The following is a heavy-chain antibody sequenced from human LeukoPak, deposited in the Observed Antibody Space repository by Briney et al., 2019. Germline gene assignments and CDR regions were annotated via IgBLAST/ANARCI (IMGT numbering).Heavy chain of an antibody. Sequence: PGRSLRLSCAASGFTFSSYGMHWVRQAPGKGLEWVAVISYDGSSEYYADSVKGRFTISRDNSKNTLYLQMNSLRAADTAVYYCAKPPYDSSGYYQSTFEYWGQGTLVIVS. CDR3: AKPPYDSSGYYQSTFEY. D-gene: IGHD3-22*01. V-gene: IGHV3-30*18. CDR1: GFTFSSYG. J-gene: IGHJ4*02. CDR2: ISYDGSSE.